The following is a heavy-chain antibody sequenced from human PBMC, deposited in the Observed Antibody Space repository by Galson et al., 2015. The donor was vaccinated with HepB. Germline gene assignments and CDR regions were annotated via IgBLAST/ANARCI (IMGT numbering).Heavy chain of an antibody. CDR1: GDSVSSNSAA. CDR2: TYYRAKWYT. CDR3: ARPLVLNGRFTPGVGPFHI. V-gene: IGHV6-1*01. J-gene: IGHJ3*02. Sequence: CAISGDSVSSNSAAWNWIRQSPSRGLEWLGRTYYRAKWYTDYAVSLRSRITINPDTSRNQVSLQLRSVTPEDTAVYYCARPLVLNGRFTPGVGPFHIWGHGTMVTVSA. D-gene: IGHD2-8*01.